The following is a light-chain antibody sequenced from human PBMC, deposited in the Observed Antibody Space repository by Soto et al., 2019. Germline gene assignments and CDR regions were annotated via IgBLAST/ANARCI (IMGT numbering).Light chain of an antibody. Sequence: QSVLTQPASVAGSPGQSITISCTGTSSDVGGYNYVSWYQHHPGKAPKLMIYEVSSRPSGVSNRFSGSKSGNTASLIIFGLQAEDEADYYCSSYTSSSTSVFGTGTKVTVL. J-gene: IGLJ1*01. CDR2: EVS. CDR1: SSDVGGYNY. V-gene: IGLV2-14*01. CDR3: SSYTSSSTSV.